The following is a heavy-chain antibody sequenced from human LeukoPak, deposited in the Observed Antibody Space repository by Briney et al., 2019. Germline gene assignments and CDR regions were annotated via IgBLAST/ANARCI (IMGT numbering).Heavy chain of an antibody. J-gene: IGHJ6*03. V-gene: IGHV4-61*05. CDR3: ARLPLFHYMDV. CDR1: GGSISSSSYY. CDR2: IYYTGST. D-gene: IGHD2-21*01. Sequence: PSETLSLTCTVSGGSISSSSYYWGWIRQPPGKGLEWIGYIYYTGSTNYNPSLKSRVTMSLDTSKNQFSLKLSSVTAADTAMYYCARLPLFHYMDVWGKGTTVTVSS.